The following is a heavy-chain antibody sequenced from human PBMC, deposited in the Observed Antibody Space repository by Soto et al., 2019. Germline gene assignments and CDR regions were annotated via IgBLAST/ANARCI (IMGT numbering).Heavy chain of an antibody. D-gene: IGHD2-8*01. CDR3: AKIPSGTKPSPPVAP. J-gene: IGHJ5*02. Sequence: PGGSLRLSCAASGFTFSTYAMTWVRQAPGKGLEWVSTISTSGGSTHYADSVKGRFTISRDNSKNTLYLQMNSLRVEDTAVYYCAKIPSGTKPSPPVAPWGQGTQVTVSS. V-gene: IGHV3-23*01. CDR1: GFTFSTYA. CDR2: ISTSGGST.